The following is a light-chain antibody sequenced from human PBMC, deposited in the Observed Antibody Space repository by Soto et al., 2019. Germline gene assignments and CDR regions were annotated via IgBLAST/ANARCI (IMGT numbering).Light chain of an antibody. Sequence: ERVMTQSPATLSVSPGEKATLSCRASQSVSNNLAWYQQKPGQAPRLLMYFASTRATGIPARFSGSGSRTEFSLTISSLQSEDFAVYYCQQYNEWPLTFGGGTKVETK. CDR3: QQYNEWPLT. CDR2: FAS. CDR1: QSVSNN. J-gene: IGKJ4*01. V-gene: IGKV3-15*01.